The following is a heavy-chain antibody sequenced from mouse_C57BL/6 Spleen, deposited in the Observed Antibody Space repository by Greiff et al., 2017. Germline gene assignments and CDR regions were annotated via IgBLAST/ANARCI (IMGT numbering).Heavy chain of an antibody. D-gene: IGHD1-1*01. Sequence: EVKLVESGEGLVKPGGSLKLSCAASGFTFSSYAMSWVRQTPETRLEWVAYISSGGDYIYYADTVKGRFTISRDNARNTLYLQMSSLKSEDTAMYYCTRENYYYFDYWGQGTTLTVSS. CDR2: ISSGGDYI. V-gene: IGHV5-9-1*02. CDR1: GFTFSSYA. J-gene: IGHJ2*01. CDR3: TRENYYYFDY.